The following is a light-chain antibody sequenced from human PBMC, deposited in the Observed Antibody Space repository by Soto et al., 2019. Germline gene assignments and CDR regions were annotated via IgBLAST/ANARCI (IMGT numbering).Light chain of an antibody. CDR1: QSFSSD. CDR2: GAS. V-gene: IGKV3-15*01. Sequence: EIVMTQSPATLSVSPGERATLSCRASQSFSSDLAWYHQKPGQAPGPLIYGASTRATGIPARFSGSGSGTEFTLTINSMQSEDFAVYYCQQYNNWPRTFGQGTKVEIK. J-gene: IGKJ1*01. CDR3: QQYNNWPRT.